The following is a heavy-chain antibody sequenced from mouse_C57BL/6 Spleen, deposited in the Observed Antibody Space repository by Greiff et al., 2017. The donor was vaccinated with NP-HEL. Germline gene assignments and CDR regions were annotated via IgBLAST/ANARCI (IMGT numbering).Heavy chain of an antibody. J-gene: IGHJ1*03. CDR1: GYTFTSYW. D-gene: IGHD1-1*01. V-gene: IGHV1-59*01. Sequence: VQLQQSGAELVRPGTSVKLSCKASGYTFTSYWMHWVKQRPGQGLEWIGVIDPSDSYTNYNQKFKGKATLTVDTSSSTAYMQLSSLTSEDSAVYYCARSGYYGSSYGYFDVWGTGTTVTVSS. CDR2: IDPSDSYT. CDR3: ARSGYYGSSYGYFDV.